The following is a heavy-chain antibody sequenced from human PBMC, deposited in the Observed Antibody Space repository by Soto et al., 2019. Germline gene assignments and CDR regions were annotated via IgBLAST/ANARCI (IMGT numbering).Heavy chain of an antibody. V-gene: IGHV3-30-3*01. D-gene: IGHD3-10*01. CDR3: ARDSMGMGFGLNWFDP. J-gene: IGHJ5*02. CDR1: GFTFSSYA. Sequence: QVQLVEPGGGVVQPGRSLRLSCAASGFTFSSYAMHWVRQAPGKGLAWVAVISYDGSNKYYADSVKGRFTISRDNSKNTLYLQMNSLRAEDTAVYYCARDSMGMGFGLNWFDPWGQGTLVTVSS. CDR2: ISYDGSNK.